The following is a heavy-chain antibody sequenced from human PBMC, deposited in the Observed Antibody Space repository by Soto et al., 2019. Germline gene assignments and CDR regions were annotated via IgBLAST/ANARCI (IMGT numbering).Heavy chain of an antibody. Sequence: SVKVSCKASGGTFSSYAISWVRQAPGRGLEWMGGIIPIFGTANYAQKFQGRVTITADESTSTAYMELSSLRSEDTAVYYCAREGRRITIFGVVSPGYYGMDVWGQGTTVTVSS. CDR2: IIPIFGTA. J-gene: IGHJ6*02. CDR1: GGTFSSYA. CDR3: AREGRRITIFGVVSPGYYGMDV. V-gene: IGHV1-69*13. D-gene: IGHD3-3*01.